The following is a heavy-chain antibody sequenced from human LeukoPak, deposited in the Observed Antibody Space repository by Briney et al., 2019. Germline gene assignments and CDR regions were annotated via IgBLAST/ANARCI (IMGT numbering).Heavy chain of an antibody. CDR1: GGSISSYF. CDR3: ARAPYGGNSVGFDY. Sequence: SETLSLTCTVSGGSISSYFWSWIRQPPGKGLEWIGYIYYSGSSNYNPSLKRRVTILVDTSKNQFSLKLSSVTAADTAVYYCARAPYGGNSVGFDYWGQGTLVTVSS. J-gene: IGHJ4*02. CDR2: IYYSGSS. V-gene: IGHV4-59*01. D-gene: IGHD4-23*01.